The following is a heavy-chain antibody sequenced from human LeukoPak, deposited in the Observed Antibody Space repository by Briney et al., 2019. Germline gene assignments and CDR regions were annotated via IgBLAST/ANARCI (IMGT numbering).Heavy chain of an antibody. J-gene: IGHJ2*01. V-gene: IGHV3-11*01. Sequence: GGSLRLSCEASGFRFSDYFISWIRKAPGKGLEWVSSIGSSGSIIYYADSVKGRFTISRDNSKNSVYLQMNSLRAEDTAVYYCARWGIYGGSRNWYFDLWGRGTLVTVS. CDR3: ARWGIYGGSRNWYFDL. CDR1: GFRFSDYF. D-gene: IGHD4-23*01. CDR2: IGSSGSII.